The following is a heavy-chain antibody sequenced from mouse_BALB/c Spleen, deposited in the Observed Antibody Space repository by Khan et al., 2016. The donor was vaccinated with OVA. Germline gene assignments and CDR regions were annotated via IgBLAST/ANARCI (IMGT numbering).Heavy chain of an antibody. CDR1: GFSLSDYG. Sequence: QVQLKESGPGLVAPSQNLSITCTVSGFSLSDYGVSWIRQPPGRGLEWLGVIWGGGSTYYNSALRSRLTISKDNSKSQVFLKMSSLQSDDTAMFYCAKGVWSYDYTLDYWGQGTSGTVSS. CDR2: IWGGGST. V-gene: IGHV2-6-5*01. J-gene: IGHJ4*01. CDR3: AKGVWSYDYTLDY. D-gene: IGHD1-1*02.